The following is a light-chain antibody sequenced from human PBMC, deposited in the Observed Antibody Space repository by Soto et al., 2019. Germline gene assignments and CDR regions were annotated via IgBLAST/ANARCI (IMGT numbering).Light chain of an antibody. CDR2: DAS. J-gene: IGKJ4*01. Sequence: EIVLTQSPATLSLSPGERATVSCRASQSVSSYLAWYQQKPGQAPRLLIYDASSRATGIPARFSGSGSGTDFTLTISSLEPEDFAVYYCQQRSIWPLTFGGGTKVEIK. CDR3: QQRSIWPLT. V-gene: IGKV3-11*01. CDR1: QSVSSY.